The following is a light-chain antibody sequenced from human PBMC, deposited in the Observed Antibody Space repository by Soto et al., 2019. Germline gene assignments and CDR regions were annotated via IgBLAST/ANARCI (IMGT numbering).Light chain of an antibody. CDR3: LLYCGGGQPNRV. V-gene: IGLV7-43*01. Sequence: QAVVTQEPSLTVSPGGTVTLTCASSTGAVTSAYYANWYQQKPGQAPRALIYSRSTKHSWNHARFSGSLLGGKAALTLSGVQPEDEAEYSCLLYCGGGQPNRVFGGGTKLPVL. CDR2: SRS. J-gene: IGLJ3*02. CDR1: TGAVTSAYY.